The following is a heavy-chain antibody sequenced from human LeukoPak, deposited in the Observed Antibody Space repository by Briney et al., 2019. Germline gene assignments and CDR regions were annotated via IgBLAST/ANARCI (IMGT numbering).Heavy chain of an antibody. J-gene: IGHJ3*02. CDR1: GFTFDDYA. V-gene: IGHV3-9*01. D-gene: IGHD3-10*01. Sequence: PGRSLRLSCAASGFTFDDYAMHWVRQAPGKGLEWVSGISWNSGSIGYADSVKGRFTISRDNAKNSLYLQMSSLRAEDTALYYCAKGWSYGSGSYFGAFDIWGQGTMVTVSS. CDR2: ISWNSGSI. CDR3: AKGWSYGSGSYFGAFDI.